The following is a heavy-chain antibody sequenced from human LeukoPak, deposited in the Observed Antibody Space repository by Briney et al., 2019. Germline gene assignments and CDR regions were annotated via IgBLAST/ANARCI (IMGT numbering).Heavy chain of an antibody. V-gene: IGHV3-48*04. CDR2: ISSSSSTI. Sequence: PGGSLRLSCTASGFIFSTHAMHWVRQAPGKGLEWVSYISSSSSTIYYADSVKGRFTISRDNAKNSLYLQMNSLRAEDTAVYYCARTPIPYYYDSSGYHYYFDYWGQGTLVTVSS. J-gene: IGHJ4*02. D-gene: IGHD3-22*01. CDR1: GFIFSTHA. CDR3: ARTPIPYYYDSSGYHYYFDY.